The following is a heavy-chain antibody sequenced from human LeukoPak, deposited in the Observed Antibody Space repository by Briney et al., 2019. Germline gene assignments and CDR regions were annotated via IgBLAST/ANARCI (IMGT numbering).Heavy chain of an antibody. J-gene: IGHJ4*02. Sequence: GASVKVSCKASGYTFTGYYMHWVRQAPGQGLEWMGWINPNSGGTNYAQKFQGRVTMTRDTSISTAYMELSRLRSDDTAVYYCARNFYFDSSGYYHYWGQGTLATVSS. CDR1: GYTFTGYY. CDR3: ARNFYFDSSGYYHY. D-gene: IGHD3-22*01. V-gene: IGHV1-2*02. CDR2: INPNSGGT.